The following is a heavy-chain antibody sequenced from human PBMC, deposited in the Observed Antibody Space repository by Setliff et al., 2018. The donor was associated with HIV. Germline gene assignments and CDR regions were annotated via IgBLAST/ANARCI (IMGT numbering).Heavy chain of an antibody. V-gene: IGHV4-4*08. CDR1: GDSISSYY. CDR2: IYTSGIP. Sequence: SETLSLPCTVSGDSISSYYWSWIRQPPGKGLEWIGYIYTSGIPDYNPSLKSRVTISGDTSKNQFPLKLSSVTAGDTAVYYCARDRRGYYYGSGSCYMGVWGTGTTVTVSS. D-gene: IGHD3-10*01. CDR3: ARDRRGYYYGSGSCYMGV. J-gene: IGHJ6*03.